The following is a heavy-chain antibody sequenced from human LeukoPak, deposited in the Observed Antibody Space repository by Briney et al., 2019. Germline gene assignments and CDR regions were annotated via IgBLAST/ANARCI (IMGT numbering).Heavy chain of an antibody. D-gene: IGHD6-13*01. J-gene: IGHJ4*02. Sequence: GSLRLSCAASGFTFRSYSMNWVRQAPGKGLEWVSSISSSSSYIYYADSVKGRFTISRDNAKNSLYLQINSLRAENTAVYYCARGRSSWSQGFDYWGQGTLVTVSS. CDR1: GFTFRSYS. V-gene: IGHV3-21*01. CDR2: ISSSSSYI. CDR3: ARGRSSWSQGFDY.